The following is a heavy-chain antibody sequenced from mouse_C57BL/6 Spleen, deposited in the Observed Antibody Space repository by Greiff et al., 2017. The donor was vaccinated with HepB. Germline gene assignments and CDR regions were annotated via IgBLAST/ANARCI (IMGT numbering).Heavy chain of an antibody. Sequence: QVHVKQPGAELVRPGSSVKLSCKASGYTFTSYWMDWVKQRPGQGLEWIGNIYPSDSETHYNQKFKDKATLTVDKSSSTAYMQLSSLTSEDAAVYYCARELNWGGFAYWGQGTLVTVSA. CDR3: ARELNWGGFAY. CDR1: GYTFTSYW. J-gene: IGHJ3*01. D-gene: IGHD4-1*02. CDR2: IYPSDSET. V-gene: IGHV1-61*01.